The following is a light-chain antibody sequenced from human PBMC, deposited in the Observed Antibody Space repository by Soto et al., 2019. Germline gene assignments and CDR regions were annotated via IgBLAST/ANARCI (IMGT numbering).Light chain of an antibody. CDR3: QSYDSSLSGWKV. CDR1: SSNIGAGYD. V-gene: IGLV1-40*01. Sequence: QSVLTQPPSVSGAPGQRVTISFTGSSSNIGAGYDVHWYQQLPGTAPKLLIYGNSNRPSGVPDRFSGSKSGTSASLAITGLQAEDEADYYSQSYDSSLSGWKVFGGGTKLTVL. CDR2: GNS. J-gene: IGLJ2*01.